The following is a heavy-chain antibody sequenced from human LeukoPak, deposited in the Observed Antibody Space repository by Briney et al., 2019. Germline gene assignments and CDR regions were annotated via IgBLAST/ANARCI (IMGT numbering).Heavy chain of an antibody. CDR3: AKPELLWFGEFNYDY. Sequence: GVSLRLSCAASGFTFSSYGMHWVRQAPGKGLEWVAFIRYDGSNKYYADSVKGRFTISRDNSKNTLYLQMSSLRAEDTAVYYCAKPELLWFGEFNYDYWGQGTLVTVSS. CDR1: GFTFSSYG. V-gene: IGHV3-30*02. CDR2: IRYDGSNK. J-gene: IGHJ4*02. D-gene: IGHD3-10*01.